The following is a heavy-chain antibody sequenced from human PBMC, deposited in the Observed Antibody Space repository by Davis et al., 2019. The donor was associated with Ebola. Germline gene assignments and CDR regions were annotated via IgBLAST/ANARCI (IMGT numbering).Heavy chain of an antibody. D-gene: IGHD3-3*01. CDR2: IKQDGSEK. CDR1: GFTFSSYW. V-gene: IGHV3-7*01. CDR3: ARNNEYYDFWSGDYYYYGMDV. J-gene: IGHJ6*02. Sequence: GESLKISCAASGFTFSSYWMSWVRQAPGKGLEWVANIKQDGSEKYYVDSVKGRFTISRDNAKNSLYLQMNSLRAEDTAVYYCARNNEYYDFWSGDYYYYGMDVWGQGTTVTVSS.